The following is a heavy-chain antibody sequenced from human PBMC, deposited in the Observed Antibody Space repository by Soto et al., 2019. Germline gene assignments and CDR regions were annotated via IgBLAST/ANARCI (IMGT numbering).Heavy chain of an antibody. CDR3: ARDAVEYSYGRETVF. D-gene: IGHD5-18*01. V-gene: IGHV1-69*08. J-gene: IGHJ4*02. CDR1: GGTFSSYT. Sequence: QVQLVQSGAEVKKPGSSVKVSCKASGGTFSSYTISWVRQAPGQGLEWMGRIIPILGIANYAQKFQGRVTITADKSTSTAYMELSSLRSEDTAVYYCARDAVEYSYGRETVFWGQGTLVTVSS. CDR2: IIPILGIA.